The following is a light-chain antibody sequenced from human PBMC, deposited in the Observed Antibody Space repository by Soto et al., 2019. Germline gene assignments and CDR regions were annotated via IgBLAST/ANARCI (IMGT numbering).Light chain of an antibody. Sequence: DIQMTQSPSILSPSVGDMVTITFRASQSIDTWLAWYQQKPGKAPNLLIYKASRLESGVPSRFGGSGSGTEFTLTVSSLQPEDFATYYCVQHYSYPLTFGGGTKVDI. CDR1: QSIDTW. CDR3: VQHYSYPLT. CDR2: KAS. V-gene: IGKV1-5*03. J-gene: IGKJ4*01.